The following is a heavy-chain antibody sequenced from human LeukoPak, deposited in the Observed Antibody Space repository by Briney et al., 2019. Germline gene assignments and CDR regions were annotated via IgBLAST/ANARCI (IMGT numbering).Heavy chain of an antibody. J-gene: IGHJ4*02. CDR2: ISGDGGST. Sequence: GGSLRLSCAASGFTFDDYAMHWVRQAPGKGLEWVSLISGDGGSTYYADSVKGRFTISRDNSKDSLYLQMNSLRTEDTALYYCAKEGHSSSYFDYWGQGTLVTVSS. CDR3: AKEGHSSSYFDY. CDR1: GFTFDDYA. D-gene: IGHD6-13*01. V-gene: IGHV3-43*02.